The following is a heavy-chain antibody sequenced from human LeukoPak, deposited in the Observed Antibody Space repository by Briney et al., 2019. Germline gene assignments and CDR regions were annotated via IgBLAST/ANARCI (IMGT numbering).Heavy chain of an antibody. CDR1: GYTFTSYG. CDR2: ISAYNGNT. J-gene: IGHJ5*02. D-gene: IGHD6-13*01. CDR3: ARVYCRGDYSSSCPTNNWFDP. Sequence: ASVKVSCKASGYTFTSYGISWVRQAPGQGLEWMGWISAYNGNTNYAQKLQGRVTMTTDTSTSTAYMELRSLRSDDTAVYYCARVYCRGDYSSSCPTNNWFDPWGQGTLVTVSS. V-gene: IGHV1-18*01.